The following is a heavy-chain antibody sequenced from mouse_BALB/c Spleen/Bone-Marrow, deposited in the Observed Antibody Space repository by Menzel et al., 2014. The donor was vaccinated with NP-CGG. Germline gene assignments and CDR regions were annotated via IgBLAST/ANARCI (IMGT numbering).Heavy chain of an antibody. V-gene: IGHV1-28*01. CDR3: ARRVITTGPGFAY. CDR2: IDPFNGVT. CDR1: GYSFTSYY. D-gene: IGHD2-4*01. J-gene: IGHJ3*01. Sequence: VQLQQSGPELMKPGASVKISCKASGYSFTSYYIHWVKQNHGKSLEWIGYIDPFNGVTIYNQKFKGKATLTADKSSSTAYMHLSSLTSEDSAVYYCARRVITTGPGFAYWAKGLWSLSLQ.